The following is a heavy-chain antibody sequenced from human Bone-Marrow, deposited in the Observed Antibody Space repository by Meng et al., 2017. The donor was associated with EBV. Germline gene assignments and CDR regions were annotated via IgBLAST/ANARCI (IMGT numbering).Heavy chain of an antibody. CDR2: IYYNGNT. Sequence: QVQLQESGPGLVKPSETLSRTCTVSGASVSSGSYYWNWIRQPPGKGLEWIGYIYYNGNTNYNPSLKSRVTISVDTSKNQFSLKLSSVTAADTAVYYCASTSGNLIYSDYWGQGTLVTVSS. CDR3: ASTSGNLIYSDY. CDR1: GASVSSGSYY. J-gene: IGHJ4*02. D-gene: IGHD1-26*01. V-gene: IGHV4-61*01.